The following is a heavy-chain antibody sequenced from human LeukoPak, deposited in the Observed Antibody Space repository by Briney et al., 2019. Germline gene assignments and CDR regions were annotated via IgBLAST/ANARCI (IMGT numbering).Heavy chain of an antibody. V-gene: IGHV1-18*04. CDR1: GYTFTGYY. J-gene: IGHJ4*02. CDR2: ISAYNGNT. D-gene: IGHD6-6*01. CDR3: ARDPWQLAYFDY. Sequence: ASVKVSCKASGYTFTGYYMHWVRQAPGQGLEWMGWISAYNGNTNYAQKLQGRVTMTTDTSTSTAYMELRSLRSDDTAVYYCARDPWQLAYFDYWGQGTLVTVSS.